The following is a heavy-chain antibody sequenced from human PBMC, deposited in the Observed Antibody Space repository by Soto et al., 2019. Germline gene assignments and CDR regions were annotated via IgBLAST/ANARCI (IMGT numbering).Heavy chain of an antibody. CDR3: ARSRPGFDIVVVPAAPFDY. V-gene: IGHV3-13*01. J-gene: IGHJ4*02. Sequence: GGSLRLSCAASGFTFSSYDMHWVRQATGKGLEWVSAIGTAGDTYYPGSVKGRFTISRENAKNSLYLQMNSLSAEDTAVYYCARSRPGFDIVVVPAAPFDYWGQGTLVTVSS. D-gene: IGHD2-2*01. CDR1: GFTFSSYD. CDR2: IGTAGDT.